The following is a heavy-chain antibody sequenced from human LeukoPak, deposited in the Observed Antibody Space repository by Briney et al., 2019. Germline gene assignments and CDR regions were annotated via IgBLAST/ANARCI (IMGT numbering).Heavy chain of an antibody. J-gene: IGHJ6*02. Sequence: GASVTVSCTASGYTFTSYGISWVRQAPGQGLEWMGWISAYNGNTNYAQKLQGSVTMTTDTSTSTAYMELRSLRSDDTAVYYCARVRRPPSPCSSTSCYAPRSYYGMDVWGQGTTVTVSS. CDR2: ISAYNGNT. V-gene: IGHV1-18*01. CDR1: GYTFTSYG. D-gene: IGHD2-2*01. CDR3: ARVRRPPSPCSSTSCYAPRSYYGMDV.